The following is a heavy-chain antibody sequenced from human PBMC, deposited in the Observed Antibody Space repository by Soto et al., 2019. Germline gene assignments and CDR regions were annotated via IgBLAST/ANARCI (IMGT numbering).Heavy chain of an antibody. CDR1: GGSVSSGSYY. D-gene: IGHD5-18*01. V-gene: IGHV4-61*01. J-gene: IGHJ4*02. CDR3: ARTQGGDIYGIELNY. CDR2: IYYSGST. Sequence: SETLSLTCTVSGGSVSSGSYYWSWIRQPPGKGLEWIGYIYYSGSTNYNPSLKSRVTISVDTSKNQFSLKLSSVTAADTAVYYCARTQGGDIYGIELNYWGQGTLVTVSS.